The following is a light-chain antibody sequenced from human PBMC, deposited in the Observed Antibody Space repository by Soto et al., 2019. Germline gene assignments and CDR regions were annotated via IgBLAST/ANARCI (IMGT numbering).Light chain of an antibody. CDR1: SSDIGHYDY. V-gene: IGLV2-14*03. CDR3: CSLTTSHTYV. Sequence: QSALTQPASVSGSPGQSITISCTGTSSDIGHYDYVSWYQQHPGKAPKLMIYHVTYRPSGVSNRYSGYKSGNSASLTISGLQADDEADYYCCSLTTSHTYVFGSGTTLTVL. CDR2: HVT. J-gene: IGLJ1*01.